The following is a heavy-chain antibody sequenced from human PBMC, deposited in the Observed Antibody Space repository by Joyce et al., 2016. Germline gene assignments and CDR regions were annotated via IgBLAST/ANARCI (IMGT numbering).Heavy chain of an antibody. CDR3: AREYGGTFYFDY. CDR2: INPDRGDT. V-gene: IGHV1-2*02. D-gene: IGHD4-23*01. J-gene: IGHJ4*02. CDR1: GFSFSGYY. Sequence: QVQLVQSGAEVKNPGASVKVSCKASGFSFSGYYIHWVRQSPGQGLEWRGWINPDRGDTIYAQKFQGRVTMTRDTSISTVYLELGRLTSDDTALYYCAREYGGTFYFDYWGQVTLVTVSS.